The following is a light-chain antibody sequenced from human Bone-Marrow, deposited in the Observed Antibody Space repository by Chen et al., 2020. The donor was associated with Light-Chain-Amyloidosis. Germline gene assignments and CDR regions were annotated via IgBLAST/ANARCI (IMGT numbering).Light chain of an antibody. V-gene: IGLV2-14*03. CDR3: ASYTGATSGV. Sequence: QSALTQPASVSGSPGQSITISCTGTSSDIGGYDYVSWYQQHPGKVPRLLIYDVNNRPSEVSDRFSASMSGNTDSLAISGLQAEDEAEYYCASYTGATSGVFGGGTKLTV. CDR2: DVN. J-gene: IGLJ3*02. CDR1: SSDIGGYDY.